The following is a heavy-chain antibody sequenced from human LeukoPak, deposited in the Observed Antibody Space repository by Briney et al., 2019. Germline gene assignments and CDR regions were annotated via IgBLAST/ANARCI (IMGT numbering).Heavy chain of an antibody. J-gene: IGHJ6*03. Sequence: SVKVSCKASGGTFSSYAISWVRQAPGQGLEWMGGIIPIFGTANYAQKFQGRVTITADESTSTAYMELSSLRSEDTAVYYCARGITIGDYYYYYYMDVWGKGTTVTVSS. D-gene: IGHD3-16*01. V-gene: IGHV1-69*13. CDR3: ARGITIGDYYYYYYMDV. CDR1: GGTFSSYA. CDR2: IIPIFGTA.